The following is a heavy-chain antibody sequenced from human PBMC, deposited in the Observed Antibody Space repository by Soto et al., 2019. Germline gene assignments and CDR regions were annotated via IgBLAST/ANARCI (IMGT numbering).Heavy chain of an antibody. CDR3: ARSGAYATSITCLFDSF. Sequence: QAQLVQSGAEVKKPGASVKVSCRASGYTFTSYGYAWVRQAPGQGLEWLGWISAYNGDPNYAQKFQDRVTLTTDTYTPTAYMELRNLGSDDTAVYNCARSGAYATSITCLFDSFWGLGTLVTVSS. CDR2: ISAYNGDP. CDR1: GYTFTSYG. V-gene: IGHV1-18*01. J-gene: IGHJ4*02. D-gene: IGHD2-8*01.